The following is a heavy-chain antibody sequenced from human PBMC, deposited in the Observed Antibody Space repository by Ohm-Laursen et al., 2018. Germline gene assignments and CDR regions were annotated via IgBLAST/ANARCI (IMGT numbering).Heavy chain of an antibody. D-gene: IGHD4-17*01. J-gene: IGHJ4*02. Sequence: SLRLSCSASGFTLSTYSINWVRQAPGKGLEWVSTIGRRGATTLYADSVKGRFTVSRDNSKETVYLQMNSLRAEDTAVYYCAKDASTVLTYYFHHWGQGTLVTVSS. CDR1: GFTLSTYS. V-gene: IGHV3-23*01. CDR3: AKDASTVLTYYFHH. CDR2: IGRRGATT.